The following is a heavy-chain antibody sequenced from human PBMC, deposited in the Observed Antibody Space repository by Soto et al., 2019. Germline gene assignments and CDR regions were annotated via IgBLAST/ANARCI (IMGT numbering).Heavy chain of an antibody. D-gene: IGHD7-27*01. CDR1: GGSFSAYH. V-gene: IGHV4-34*01. Sequence: ASETLSLTCAVYGGSFSAYHWSWIRQAPGKGLEWIGEIDYRGNTNYIPSLRSRVSMSVATSKNQFSLRLSAVTAADTAVYFCARSMNDHKHHHWGFDNWGHGTRVTVSS. CDR3: ARSMNDHKHHHWGFDN. J-gene: IGHJ4*01. CDR2: IDYRGNT.